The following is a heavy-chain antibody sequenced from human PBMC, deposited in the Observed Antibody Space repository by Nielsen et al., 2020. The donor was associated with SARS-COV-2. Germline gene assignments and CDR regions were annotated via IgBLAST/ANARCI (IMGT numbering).Heavy chain of an antibody. V-gene: IGHV1-2*06. Sequence: ASVKVSCKASGYTFTGSYVHWVRQAPGQGLEWMGRINPNSGATNYAQKFQGRVTVTRDTSIGTAYMELTRLRSDDTAVYYCARGGSIPARPLDYWGLGTLVTVSS. J-gene: IGHJ4*02. D-gene: IGHD6-6*01. CDR2: INPNSGAT. CDR1: GYTFTGSY. CDR3: ARGGSIPARPLDY.